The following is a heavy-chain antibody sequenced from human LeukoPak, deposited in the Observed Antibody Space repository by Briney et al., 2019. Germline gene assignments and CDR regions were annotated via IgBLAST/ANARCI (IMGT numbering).Heavy chain of an antibody. Sequence: SETLSLTCTVSGGSISSYYWSWIRQPPGKGLEWIGYIYYSGSTNYNPSLKSRVTISVDTSKNQFSLKLSSVTAADTAVYYCASSLIVGATGGVDYWGQGTLVTVSS. J-gene: IGHJ4*02. D-gene: IGHD1-26*01. CDR1: GGSISSYY. V-gene: IGHV4-59*08. CDR2: IYYSGST. CDR3: ASSLIVGATGGVDY.